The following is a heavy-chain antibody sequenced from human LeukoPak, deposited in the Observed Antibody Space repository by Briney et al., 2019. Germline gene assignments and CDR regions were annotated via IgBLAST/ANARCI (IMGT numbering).Heavy chain of an antibody. Sequence: PGGSLRLSCAASGFTFSSYGMSWVRQAPGKGLEWVSRIITSSDRTYYADSVKGRFTISRDNSKNTLYLQMNSLRAEDTAIYYCAKGQRYNWDVDAVDMWGQGTMVIVSS. D-gene: IGHD1-20*01. CDR3: AKGQRYNWDVDAVDM. J-gene: IGHJ3*02. CDR1: GFTFSSYG. V-gene: IGHV3-23*01. CDR2: IITSSDRT.